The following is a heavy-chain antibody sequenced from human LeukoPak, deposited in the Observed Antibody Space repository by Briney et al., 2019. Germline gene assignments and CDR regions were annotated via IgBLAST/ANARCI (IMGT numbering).Heavy chain of an antibody. CDR1: GGSFSGYY. CDR2: INHSGST. J-gene: IGHJ4*02. D-gene: IGHD6-13*01. V-gene: IGHV4-34*01. Sequence: PSETPSLTCAVYGGSFSGYYWSWIRQPPGKGLEWIGEINHSGSTNYNPSLKSRVTISVDTSKNQFSLKLSSVTAADTAVYYCARGRSARGRGVAAAGSPRQRFDYWGQGTLVTVSS. CDR3: ARGRSARGRGVAAAGSPRQRFDY.